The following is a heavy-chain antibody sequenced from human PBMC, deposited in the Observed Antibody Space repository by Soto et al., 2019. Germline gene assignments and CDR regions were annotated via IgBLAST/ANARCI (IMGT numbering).Heavy chain of an antibody. D-gene: IGHD3-22*01. V-gene: IGHV4-31*03. CDR3: ARLDSSGYYYGYYFDY. Sequence: SETLSLTCTVSGGSISSGGYYWSWIRQHPGKGLEWIGYIYYSGSTYYNPSLKSRVTISVDTSKNQFSLKLSSVTAADTAVYYXARLDSSGYYYGYYFDYWGQGTPVTVSS. CDR1: GGSISSGGYY. J-gene: IGHJ4*02. CDR2: IYYSGST.